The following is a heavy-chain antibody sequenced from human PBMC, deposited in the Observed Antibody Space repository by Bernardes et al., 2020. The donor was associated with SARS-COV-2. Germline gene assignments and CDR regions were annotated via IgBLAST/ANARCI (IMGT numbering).Heavy chain of an antibody. J-gene: IGHJ3*01. V-gene: IGHV3-30*14. CDR3: VREWDDSDSSAFDF. Sequence: GGSLRLSCAASGFMFSNYALHWVRQAPGKGLEWVAIISYAGITEYNADSLKGRFTISRDNSRNTLYLQMNSLRPDDTGVYFCVREWDDSDSSAFDFWGQGTLVTVSP. CDR1: GFMFSNYA. D-gene: IGHD3-22*01. CDR2: ISYAGITE.